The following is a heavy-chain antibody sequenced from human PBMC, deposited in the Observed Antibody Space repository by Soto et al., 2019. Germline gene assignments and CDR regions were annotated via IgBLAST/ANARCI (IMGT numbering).Heavy chain of an antibody. Sequence: QVHLVQSGAEVKKPGSSVKVSCKTSGGTFSSYTISWIRQAPGQGLEWLGGIVPVYTSTNYAKKFQGRITITADESTSTAYLELTGLRSDDTAIYYCAREFRVAAYSHWGPETLVTVSS. CDR3: AREFRVAAYSH. J-gene: IGHJ4*01. D-gene: IGHD6-19*01. V-gene: IGHV1-69*01. CDR1: GGTFSSYT. CDR2: IVPVYTST.